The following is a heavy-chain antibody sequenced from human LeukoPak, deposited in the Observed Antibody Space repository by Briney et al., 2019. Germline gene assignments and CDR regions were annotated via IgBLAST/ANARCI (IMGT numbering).Heavy chain of an antibody. V-gene: IGHV5-10-1*01. Sequence: GESLKISCKGSGYSFTSYWISWVRQMPGKGLEWMGRIDPSDSYTNYSPSFQGHVTISADKSISTAYLQWSSLKASDTAMYYCARLRSDYYDSSGYFDYWGQGTLVTVSS. J-gene: IGHJ4*02. CDR3: ARLRSDYYDSSGYFDY. D-gene: IGHD3-22*01. CDR1: GYSFTSYW. CDR2: IDPSDSYT.